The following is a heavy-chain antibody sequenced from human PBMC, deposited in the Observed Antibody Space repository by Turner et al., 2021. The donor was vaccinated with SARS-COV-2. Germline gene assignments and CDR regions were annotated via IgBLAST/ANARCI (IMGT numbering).Heavy chain of an antibody. J-gene: IGHJ3*02. CDR1: GFTVSSNY. V-gene: IGHV3-53*01. CDR2: IYSGGRT. D-gene: IGHD6-19*01. Sequence: EVQLVESGGGLIQPGGSLRLSCAASGFTVSSNYMSWVRQAPGKGLEWVSVIYSGGRTYYADSVKGRFTISRDNSKNTLYLQMNSLRAEDTAVYYCARGHSSGWHQSGAFDIWGQGTMVTVSS. CDR3: ARGHSSGWHQSGAFDI.